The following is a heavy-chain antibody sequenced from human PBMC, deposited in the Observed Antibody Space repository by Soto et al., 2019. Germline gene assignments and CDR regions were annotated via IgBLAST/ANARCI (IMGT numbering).Heavy chain of an antibody. CDR1: GGAFNGYY. D-gene: IGHD3-10*01. CDR3: ARAGAALVRGSIGGFDY. J-gene: IGHJ4*02. Sequence: QVHLQQWGAGLLKPSETLSLTCAVNGGAFNGYYWTWIRQSPGKRLQWIGEINHSGTVDYNPSLKSRVTLSIDTSKKQFSLQLTSVTAADPAVYYCARAGAALVRGSIGGFDYWGQGTLVTVSS. CDR2: INHSGTV. V-gene: IGHV4-34*01.